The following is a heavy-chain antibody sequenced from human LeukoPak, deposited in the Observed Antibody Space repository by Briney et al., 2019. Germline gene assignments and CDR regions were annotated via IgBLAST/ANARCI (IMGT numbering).Heavy chain of an antibody. CDR2: INAGNGNT. J-gene: IGHJ4*02. V-gene: IGHV1-3*01. Sequence: ASVKVSCKASGYTFSSYDINWVRQATGQGLEWMGWINAGNGNTKYSQKFQGRVTITRDTSASTAYMELSSLRSEDTAVYYCARQSGSYLNVDYWGQGTLVTVSS. CDR1: GYTFSSYD. CDR3: ARQSGSYLNVDY. D-gene: IGHD1-26*01.